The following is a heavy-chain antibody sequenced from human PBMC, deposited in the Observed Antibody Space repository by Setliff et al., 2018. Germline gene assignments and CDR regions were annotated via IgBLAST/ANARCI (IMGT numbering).Heavy chain of an antibody. D-gene: IGHD6-6*01. CDR1: GYAFTDYY. Sequence: ASVTVSCKSSGYAFTDYYIHWIRQAPGQGPEWMGWINPHNGGTIYAENFQGRVTLTRDTSIATAYMELSRLSSDDTAVYYCSRGRRGSTWTSDFWGQGTLVTVSS. V-gene: IGHV1-2*02. CDR2: INPHNGGT. CDR3: SRGRRGSTWTSDF. J-gene: IGHJ4*02.